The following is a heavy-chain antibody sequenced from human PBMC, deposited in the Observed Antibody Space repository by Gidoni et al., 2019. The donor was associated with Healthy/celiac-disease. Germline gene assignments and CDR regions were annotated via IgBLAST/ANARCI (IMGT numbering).Heavy chain of an antibody. CDR1: GGSISSSSYY. Sequence: QLQLQESGPGLVKPSETLSLTCTVSGGSISSSSYYWGWIRQPPGKGLEWIGSIYYSGSTYYNPSLKSRVTISVDTSKNQFSLKLSSVTAADTAVYYCATEFSTVKRSGWFDPWGQGTLVTVSS. D-gene: IGHD4-17*01. J-gene: IGHJ5*02. CDR2: IYYSGST. CDR3: ATEFSTVKRSGWFDP. V-gene: IGHV4-39*01.